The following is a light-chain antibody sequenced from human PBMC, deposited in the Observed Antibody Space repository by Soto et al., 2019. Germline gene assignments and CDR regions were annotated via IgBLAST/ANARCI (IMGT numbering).Light chain of an antibody. J-gene: IGKJ5*01. V-gene: IGKV1-39*01. CDR2: ATS. CDR3: QQSFTTLPIT. CDR1: QSIRSY. Sequence: DVQMTQSPSSLSASVGDRVTITCRASQSIRSYLNWYQQKPGKAPKLLIYATSNLHSGVPSRFSGGGSETDFTLTISGLQLEDLATYYCQQSFTTLPITFGQGTRLEIK.